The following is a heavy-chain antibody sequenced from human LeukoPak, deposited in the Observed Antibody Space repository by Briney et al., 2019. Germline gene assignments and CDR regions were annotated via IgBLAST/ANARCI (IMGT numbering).Heavy chain of an antibody. CDR2: ISGSGGST. J-gene: IGHJ3*02. D-gene: IGHD4-11*01. Sequence: GGSLRLSCAASGFTFSSYAMSWVRQAPGKGLEWVSAISGSGGSTYYADSVKGRFTISRDNSKNTLYLQMNSLRAEDTAVYYCASYYDYSNYVGGAFDIWGQGTMVTVSS. V-gene: IGHV3-23*01. CDR1: GFTFSSYA. CDR3: ASYYDYSNYVGGAFDI.